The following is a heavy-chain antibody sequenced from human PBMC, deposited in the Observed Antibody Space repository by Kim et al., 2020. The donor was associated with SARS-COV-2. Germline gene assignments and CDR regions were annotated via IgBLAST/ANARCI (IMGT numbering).Heavy chain of an antibody. D-gene: IGHD2-15*01. Sequence: NYAQKFQGRVTITADESTSTAYMELSSLVSEDTAVYYCARWQDEVDAFDIWGQGTMVTVSS. V-gene: IGHV1-69*01. CDR3: ARWQDEVDAFDI. J-gene: IGHJ3*02.